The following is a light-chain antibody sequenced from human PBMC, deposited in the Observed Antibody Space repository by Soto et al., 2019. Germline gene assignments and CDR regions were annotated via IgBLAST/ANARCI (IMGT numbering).Light chain of an antibody. CDR2: DAS. CDR1: QDISNY. J-gene: IGKJ2*01. CDR3: QQYDKLPYT. Sequence: DIQMTQSPSSLSASVGDRVTITCQASQDISNYVNWYQQKPGKAPRLLIYDASNLKTGVPSRFSGTGSDTDFTFTLSGQQPEDIATYYCQQYDKLPYTFGQGTKLEIK. V-gene: IGKV1-33*01.